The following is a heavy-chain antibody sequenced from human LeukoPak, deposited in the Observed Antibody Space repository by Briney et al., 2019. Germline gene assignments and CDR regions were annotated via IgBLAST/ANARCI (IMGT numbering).Heavy chain of an antibody. V-gene: IGHV4-61*02. CDR3: ARDLVTMVRGVSPLLSA. Sequence: PSETLSLTCTVSGGSISSGSYYWSWIRQPAGKGLEWIGRIYTSGSTNYNPSLKSRVTISVDTSKNQFSLKLSSVTAADTAVYYCARDLVTMVRGVSPLLSAWGQGTLVTVSS. J-gene: IGHJ4*02. CDR1: GGSISSGSYY. CDR2: IYTSGST. D-gene: IGHD3-10*01.